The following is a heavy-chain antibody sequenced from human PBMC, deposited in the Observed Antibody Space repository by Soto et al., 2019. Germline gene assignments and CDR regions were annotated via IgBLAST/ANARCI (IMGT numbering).Heavy chain of an antibody. J-gene: IGHJ4*02. CDR1: GGSVSSGSYY. V-gene: IGHV4-61*01. CDR3: ARGWRYFDY. D-gene: IGHD1-1*01. CDR2: IYYSGST. Sequence: SGTLSLTCTVSGGSVSSGSYYWSWIRQPPGKGLEWIGYIYYSGSTNYNPSLKSRVTISVDTSKNQFSLKLSSVTAADTAVYYCARGWRYFDYWGQGTLVTVSS.